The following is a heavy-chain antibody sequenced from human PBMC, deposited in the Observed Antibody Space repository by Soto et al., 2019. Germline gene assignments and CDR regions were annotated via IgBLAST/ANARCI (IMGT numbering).Heavy chain of an antibody. V-gene: IGHV4-31*03. D-gene: IGHD3-9*01. CDR1: GGSISSSGYY. CDR2: IHYSGNT. CDR3: AKSLTINADFDC. J-gene: IGHJ4*02. Sequence: QVQLQESGPGLLKPSETLSLTCTVSGGSISSSGYYWSWIRQNPGKGLEWIGYIHYSGNTYYNPSLKSRVTISVDTSKNQFSLRLSSVTAADTAVYYCAKSLTINADFDCWGQGTLVTVSS.